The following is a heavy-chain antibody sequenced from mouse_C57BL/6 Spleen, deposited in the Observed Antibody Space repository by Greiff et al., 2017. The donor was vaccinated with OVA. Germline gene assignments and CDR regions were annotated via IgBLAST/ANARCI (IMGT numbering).Heavy chain of an antibody. CDR1: GYTFTSYW. V-gene: IGHV1-69*01. CDR2: FDPSDSYT. CDR3: AGNYGSSHGYYYAMDY. D-gene: IGHD1-1*01. J-gene: IGHJ4*01. Sequence: QVQLQQPGAELVMPGASVKLSCKASGYTFTSYWMHWVKQRPGQGLEWIGEFDPSDSYTNYNQKFKGKSTLTVDKSSSTAYMLLSSLTSDDSAVYYCAGNYGSSHGYYYAMDYWGKGTSVTVSS.